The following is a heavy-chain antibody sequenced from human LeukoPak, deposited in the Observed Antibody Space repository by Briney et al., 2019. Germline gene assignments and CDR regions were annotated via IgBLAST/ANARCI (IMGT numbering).Heavy chain of an antibody. J-gene: IGHJ4*02. CDR2: IYSGGST. D-gene: IGHD6-13*01. CDR1: GFTVSSNY. CDR3: ARDGLYSSSWLTIDY. V-gene: IGHV3-66*01. Sequence: GGSLRLSCAASGFTVSSNYMSWVRQAPGKGLEWVSVIYSGGSTYYADSVKGRFTISRDNSKNTLYLQMNSLRAEDTAVYYCARDGLYSSSWLTIDYRGQGTLVTVSS.